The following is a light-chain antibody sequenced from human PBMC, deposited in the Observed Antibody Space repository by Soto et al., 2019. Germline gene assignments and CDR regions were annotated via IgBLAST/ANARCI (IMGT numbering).Light chain of an antibody. J-gene: IGLJ1*01. V-gene: IGLV1-51*01. CDR3: GSWDSSLSADV. CDR2: DDN. CDR1: SSNIGGNS. Sequence: QSVLTQPPSVSAAPGQKVTISCSGSSSNIGGNSVSWYQQLPGTAPKLLIYDDNKRPSGIPDRFSGSKSGTSATLGITGLQTGDEADYYCGSWDSSLSADVFGTGTKVTVL.